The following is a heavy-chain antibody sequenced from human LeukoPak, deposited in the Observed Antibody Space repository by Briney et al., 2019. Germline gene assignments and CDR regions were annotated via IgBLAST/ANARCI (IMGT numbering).Heavy chain of an antibody. J-gene: IGHJ5*02. CDR3: ATRQDWSPPFDP. D-gene: IGHD3/OR15-3a*01. CDR2: INHSGST. CDR1: GGSFSGYY. Sequence: PSETLSLTCAVYGGSFSGYYWSWVRQPPGKGLEWIGEINHSGSTNYNPSLKSRVTISVDTSKNQFSLKLSSVTAADTAVYYCATRQDWSPPFDPWGQGTLVTVSS. V-gene: IGHV4-34*01.